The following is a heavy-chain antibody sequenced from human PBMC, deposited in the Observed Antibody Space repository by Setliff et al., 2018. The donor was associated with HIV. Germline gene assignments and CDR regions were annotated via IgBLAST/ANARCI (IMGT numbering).Heavy chain of an antibody. Sequence: LRLSCAASGFAFSNYAIHWVRQGPGKGLEWVTIISFDGTTTYYADSVKGRFTISRDSSKNTVYLQMTHLRVDDTAVYYCATEMARLTSGFSPFEFWGQGTLVTVSS. CDR2: ISFDGTTT. V-gene: IGHV3-30*04. CDR1: GFAFSNYA. CDR3: ATEMARLTSGFSPFEF. J-gene: IGHJ4*02. D-gene: IGHD5-12*01.